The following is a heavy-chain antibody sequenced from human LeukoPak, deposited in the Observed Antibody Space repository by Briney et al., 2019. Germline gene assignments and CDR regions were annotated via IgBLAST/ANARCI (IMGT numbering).Heavy chain of an antibody. CDR2: ISAYNGNT. CDR3: AREGYCSGGSCYSDGYYYYGMDV. CDR1: GYTFTSYG. J-gene: IGHJ6*04. V-gene: IGHV1-18*04. D-gene: IGHD2-15*01. Sequence: GASVKVSCKASGYTFTSYGISWVRQAPGQGLEWMGWISAYNGNTNYAQKLQGRVTMITDTSTSTAYMKLRSLRSDDTAVYYCAREGYCSGGSCYSDGYYYYGMDVWGKGTTVTVSS.